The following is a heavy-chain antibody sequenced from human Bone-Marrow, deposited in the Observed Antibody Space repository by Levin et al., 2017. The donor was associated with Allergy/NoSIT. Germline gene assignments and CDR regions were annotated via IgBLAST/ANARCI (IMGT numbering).Heavy chain of an antibody. CDR1: GFTFSSYG. V-gene: IGHV3-30*18. D-gene: IGHD3-16*02. J-gene: IGHJ6*02. CDR2: ISYDGSNK. Sequence: GGSLRLSCAASGFTFSSYGMHWVRQAPGKGLEWVAVISYDGSNKYYADSVKGRFTISRDNSKNTLYLQMNSLRAEDTAVYYCAKDLGDSLSDYYYGMDVWGQGTTVTVSS. CDR3: AKDLGDSLSDYYYGMDV.